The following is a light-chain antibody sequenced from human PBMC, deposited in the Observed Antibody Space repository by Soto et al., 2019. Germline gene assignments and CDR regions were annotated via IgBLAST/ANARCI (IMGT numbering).Light chain of an antibody. J-gene: IGLJ1*01. CDR1: SSDVVGYNY. Sequence: QSSLTQPRSVSGSPGQSFAISCTGTSSDVVGYNYVSWYQQHPSKAPKLIIYDVTKRPSGVPDRFSGSSSGNTASLTISGLQAEDEADYFRCSYAGSYSYVFGTGTKVTVL. CDR3: CSYAGSYSYV. V-gene: IGLV2-11*01. CDR2: DVT.